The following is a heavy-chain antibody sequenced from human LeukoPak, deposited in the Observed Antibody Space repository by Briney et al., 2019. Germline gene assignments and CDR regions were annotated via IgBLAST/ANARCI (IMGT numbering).Heavy chain of an antibody. J-gene: IGHJ4*02. CDR3: ARSSDVWGSYRYLPDRY. CDR2: INPNSGGT. D-gene: IGHD3-16*02. CDR1: GYSFTGYY. V-gene: IGHV1-2*02. Sequence: ASVKVSCKASGYSFTGYYMHWVRQAPGQGLEWMGWINPNSGGTKYAQKFKGRVTMTRDTSISTAYMELRSLRSDDTAVYYCARSSDVWGSYRYLPDRYWGQGTLVTVSS.